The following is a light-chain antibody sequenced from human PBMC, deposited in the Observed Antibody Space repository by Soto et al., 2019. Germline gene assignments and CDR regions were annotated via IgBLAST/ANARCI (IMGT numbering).Light chain of an antibody. CDR3: QQSYSTLLT. V-gene: IGKV1-39*01. CDR1: QSIDSY. CDR2: AAS. Sequence: IQMTQSPSSLSASVGDRVTITCRASQSIDSYLNWYQQKPGRAPNLLIYAASSLQSGVPSRFSGSGSGTDFTLTISSLQPEDFATYYCQQSYSTLLTFGGGTKVDIK. J-gene: IGKJ4*01.